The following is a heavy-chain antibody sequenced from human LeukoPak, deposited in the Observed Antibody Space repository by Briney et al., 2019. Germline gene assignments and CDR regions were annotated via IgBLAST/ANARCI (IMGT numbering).Heavy chain of an antibody. Sequence: TSETLSLTCTVSGGSISSYYWSWIRQPPGKGLEWIGYIYYSGSTNYNPSLKSRVTISVDTSKNQFSLKLSSVTAADTAVYYCCGVVITSGAEYFQHWGQGTLVTVSS. V-gene: IGHV4-59*01. D-gene: IGHD3-3*01. CDR2: IYYSGST. J-gene: IGHJ1*01. CDR1: GGSISSYY. CDR3: CGVVITSGAEYFQH.